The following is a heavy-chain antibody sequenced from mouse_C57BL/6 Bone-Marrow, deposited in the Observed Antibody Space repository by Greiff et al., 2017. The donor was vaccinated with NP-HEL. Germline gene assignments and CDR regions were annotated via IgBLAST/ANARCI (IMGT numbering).Heavy chain of an antibody. V-gene: IGHV5-15*01. Sequence: EVKVVESGGGLVQPGGSLKLSCAASGFTFSDYGMAWVRQAPRKGPEWVAFISNLAYSIYYADTVTGRFTISRENAKNTLYLEMSSLRSEDTAMYYCARQNGSSPYAMDYWGQGTSVTVSS. CDR1: GFTFSDYG. J-gene: IGHJ4*01. CDR3: ARQNGSSPYAMDY. D-gene: IGHD1-1*01. CDR2: ISNLAYSI.